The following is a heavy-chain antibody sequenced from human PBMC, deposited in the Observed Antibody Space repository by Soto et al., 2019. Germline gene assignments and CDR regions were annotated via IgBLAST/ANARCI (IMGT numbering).Heavy chain of an antibody. CDR1: GGSFSGYY. V-gene: IGHV4-34*01. Sequence: PSETLSLTCAVCGGSFSGYYWSWIRQPPGKGLEWIGEINHSGSTNYNPSLKSRVTISVDTSKNQFSLKLSCVTAVDTAVYYCARALPMTGTSFSYYYNGMDVWGQGTTVTVSS. CDR2: INHSGST. CDR3: ARALPMTGTSFSYYYNGMDV. J-gene: IGHJ6*02. D-gene: IGHD1-1*01.